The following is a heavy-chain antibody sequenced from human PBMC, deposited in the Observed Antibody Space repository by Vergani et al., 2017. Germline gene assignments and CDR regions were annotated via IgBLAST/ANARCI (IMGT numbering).Heavy chain of an antibody. CDR3: AAQAPDYDIVTGYYRWFDP. Sequence: QVQLVQSGAEVKKPGASVKVSCKVSGYTLTELSMHWVRQAPGKGLEWMGGFDPEDGETIYAQKFQGRVTMTEDTATDTAYMELSSLRSEDTAVYYCAAQAPDYDIVTGYYRWFDPWGQGTLVTVSS. J-gene: IGHJ5*02. V-gene: IGHV1-24*01. CDR1: GYTLTELS. D-gene: IGHD3-9*01. CDR2: FDPEDGET.